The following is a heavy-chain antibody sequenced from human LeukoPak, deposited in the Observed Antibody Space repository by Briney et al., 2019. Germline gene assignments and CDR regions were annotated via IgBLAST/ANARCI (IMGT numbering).Heavy chain of an antibody. CDR3: AAVTYYYDSSGSFG. J-gene: IGHJ4*02. CDR1: GGSISSSNW. V-gene: IGHV4-4*02. CDR2: IYHSGST. D-gene: IGHD3-22*01. Sequence: SETLSLTCAVSGGSISSSNWWSWVRQPPGKVLEWIGEIYHSGSTNYNPSLKSRVTISVDKSKNQFSLKLSSVTAADTAVYYCAAVTYYYDSSGSFGWGQGTLVTVSS.